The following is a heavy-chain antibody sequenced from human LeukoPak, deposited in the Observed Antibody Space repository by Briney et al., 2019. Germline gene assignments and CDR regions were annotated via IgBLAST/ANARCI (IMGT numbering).Heavy chain of an antibody. CDR3: ARDAGSSWYNNWFDP. CDR1: GGSISSSSYY. CDR2: IYYSGST. D-gene: IGHD6-13*01. Sequence: SETLSLTCTVSGGSISSSSYYWGWIRQPPGKGLEWIGSIYYSGSTYYNPSLKSRVTISVDTSKNQFSLKLSSVTAADTAVYYCARDAGSSWYNNWFDPWGQGTLVTVSS. J-gene: IGHJ5*02. V-gene: IGHV4-39*07.